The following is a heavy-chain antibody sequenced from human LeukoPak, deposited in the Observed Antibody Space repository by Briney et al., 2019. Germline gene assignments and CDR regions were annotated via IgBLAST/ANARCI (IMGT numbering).Heavy chain of an antibody. V-gene: IGHV3-21*01. CDR3: VRDRRTSSGELYPFDY. J-gene: IGHJ4*02. CDR1: GFSFSSYS. D-gene: IGHD3-10*01. Sequence: GGSLRLSCAASGFSFSSYSMNWVRQAPGKGLEWVSSISSSSSYIYYADSVKGRFTISRDNAKNSLYLQMNSLRAEDTAVYYCVRDRRTSSGELYPFDYWGRGILVTVSS. CDR2: ISSSSSYI.